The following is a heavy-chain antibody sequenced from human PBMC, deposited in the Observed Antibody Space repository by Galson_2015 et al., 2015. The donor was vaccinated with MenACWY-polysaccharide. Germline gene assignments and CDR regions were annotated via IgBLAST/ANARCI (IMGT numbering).Heavy chain of an antibody. D-gene: IGHD1-1*01. CDR1: GYTFTRYW. Sequence: QSGAEVKRPGESLKISCKGSGYTFTRYWIGWVRQMPGKGLEWMGIIYPGDSDTRYSPSFQGQVTISADKSISTAYLQWSSLKASDTAIYYCARQGAATAYWYFDLWGRGTQVIVSS. J-gene: IGHJ2*01. CDR3: ARQGAATAYWYFDL. CDR2: IYPGDSDT. V-gene: IGHV5-51*01.